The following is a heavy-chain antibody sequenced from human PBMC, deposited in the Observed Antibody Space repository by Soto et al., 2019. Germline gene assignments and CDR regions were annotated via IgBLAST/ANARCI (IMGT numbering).Heavy chain of an antibody. CDR1: GFSLSTSGMC. CDR2: IDWDDDK. D-gene: IGHD3-16*02. CDR3: AQSLRELSQFDY. Sequence: GSGPTLVNPPQTLTLTCAFSGFSLSTSGMCVSWIRQPPGKALEWLARIDWDDDKYYSTSLKTRLTISKDTSKNQVVLTMTNMDPVDTATYYCAQSLRELSQFDYWGQGTLVTVS. J-gene: IGHJ4*02. V-gene: IGHV2-70*11.